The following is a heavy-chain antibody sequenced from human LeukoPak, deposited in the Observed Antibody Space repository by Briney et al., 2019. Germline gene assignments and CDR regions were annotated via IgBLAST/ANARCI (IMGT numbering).Heavy chain of an antibody. CDR2: INHSGST. CDR1: GGSFSGYY. CDR3: ARDPGIRTRTRYFDL. D-gene: IGHD3-10*01. Sequence: PSETLSLTCAVYGGSFSGYYWSWIRQPPGKGLEWIGEINHSGSTNYNPSLKSRVTISVDTSKNQFSLQLNSVTPEDTAVYYCARDPGIRTRTRYFDLWGRGTLVTVSS. J-gene: IGHJ2*01. V-gene: IGHV4-34*01.